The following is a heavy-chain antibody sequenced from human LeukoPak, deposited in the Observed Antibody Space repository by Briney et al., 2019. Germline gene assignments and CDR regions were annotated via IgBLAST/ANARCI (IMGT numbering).Heavy chain of an antibody. Sequence: SETLSLTCAVSGGSISSGGYSWSWIRQPPGKGLEWIGYIYHSGSTYYNPSLKSRVTISVDRSKNQFSLKLSSVTAADTAVYYCARGGSVGTMTKRAEYFQHWGQGTLVTVSS. D-gene: IGHD3-22*01. CDR3: ARGGSVGTMTKRAEYFQH. V-gene: IGHV4-30-2*01. CDR1: GGSISSGGYS. CDR2: IYHSGST. J-gene: IGHJ1*01.